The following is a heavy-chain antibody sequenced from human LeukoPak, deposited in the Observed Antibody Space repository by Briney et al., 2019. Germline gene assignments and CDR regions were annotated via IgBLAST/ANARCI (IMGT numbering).Heavy chain of an antibody. CDR1: GFTFSTYW. V-gene: IGHV3-7*01. CDR3: ARDRRGGRFGEIDS. D-gene: IGHD3-10*01. CDR2: IKQYGSEK. Sequence: GGSLRLSCAASGFTFSTYWMSWVRQAPGKGLEWVANIKQYGSEKYYVDSVKGRFIISRDNAKSSLYLVMNSLRAEDTAVYYCARDRRGGRFGEIDSWGQGTLVTVSS. J-gene: IGHJ4*02.